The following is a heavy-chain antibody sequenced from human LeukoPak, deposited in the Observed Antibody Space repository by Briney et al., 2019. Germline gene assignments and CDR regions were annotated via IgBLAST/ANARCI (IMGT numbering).Heavy chain of an antibody. Sequence: GGSLRLSCAASGFTFSGSAMHWVRQASGKGLEWVGRIRSKANTYATAYAASVKGRFTISRDDSKNTAYLQMNSLKTEDTAVYYCTRHPDHLDYYDSSGLDYWGQGTLVTVSS. D-gene: IGHD3-22*01. CDR2: IRSKANTYAT. CDR1: GFTFSGSA. J-gene: IGHJ4*02. V-gene: IGHV3-73*01. CDR3: TRHPDHLDYYDSSGLDY.